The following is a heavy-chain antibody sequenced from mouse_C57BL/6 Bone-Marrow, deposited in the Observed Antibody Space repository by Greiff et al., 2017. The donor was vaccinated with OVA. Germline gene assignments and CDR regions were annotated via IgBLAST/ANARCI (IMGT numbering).Heavy chain of an antibody. CDR3: ARHEGDYGSSYEGAWFAY. Sequence: QVQLQQSGAELVKPGASVKLSCKASGYTFTEYTIHWVKQRSGQGLEWIGWFYPGSGSIKYNEKFKDKATLTADKSSSPVYMELSRLTSEDSAVYFCARHEGDYGSSYEGAWFAYWGQGTLVTVSA. J-gene: IGHJ3*01. D-gene: IGHD1-1*01. V-gene: IGHV1-62-2*01. CDR2: FYPGSGSI. CDR1: GYTFTEYT.